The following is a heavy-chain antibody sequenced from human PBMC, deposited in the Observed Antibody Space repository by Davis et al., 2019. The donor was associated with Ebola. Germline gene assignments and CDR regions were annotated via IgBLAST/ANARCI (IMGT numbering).Heavy chain of an antibody. Sequence: PSETLSLTCAVYGGSFSGYYWSWIRQPPGKGLEWIGEINHSGSTNYNPSLKSRVTISVDTSKNQFSLKLSSVTAADTAVYYCARGRRLGYCSSTSCPSNYDFWSGYYLFDYWGQGTLVTVSS. CDR3: ARGRRLGYCSSTSCPSNYDFWSGYYLFDY. D-gene: IGHD2-2*01. CDR2: INHSGST. CDR1: GGSFSGYY. V-gene: IGHV4-34*01. J-gene: IGHJ4*02.